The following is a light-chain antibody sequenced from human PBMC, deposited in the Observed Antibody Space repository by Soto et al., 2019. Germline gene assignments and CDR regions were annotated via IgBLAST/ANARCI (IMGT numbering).Light chain of an antibody. CDR2: EVS. CDR3: MQSTQLPPT. J-gene: IGKJ5*01. Sequence: DVVMTQTPLSLSVAPGQPASISCKSSQSLLHITGETFLFWYLQKPSQSPQLLISEVSTRVSGVPDRFSGSGSGTDFTLEISRVETDDVGIYYCMQSTQLPPTFGQWTLL. CDR1: QSLLHITGETF. V-gene: IGKV2D-29*02.